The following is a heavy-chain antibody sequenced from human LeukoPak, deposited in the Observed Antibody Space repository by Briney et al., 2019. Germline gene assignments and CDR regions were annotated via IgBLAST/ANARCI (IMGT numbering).Heavy chain of an antibody. CDR2: ISGSGGST. CDR1: GFTFSSYG. Sequence: GGSLRLSCAASGFTFSSYGMSWVRQAPGKGLEWVSTISGSGGSTYYADSVKGRFTVSRDDPHNTLYLQMNSVRAEDTAVYFCARGGVDHYGSGTYYLMYYFDHWGQGALVTVSS. D-gene: IGHD3-10*01. V-gene: IGHV3-23*01. CDR3: ARGGVDHYGSGTYYLMYYFDH. J-gene: IGHJ4*02.